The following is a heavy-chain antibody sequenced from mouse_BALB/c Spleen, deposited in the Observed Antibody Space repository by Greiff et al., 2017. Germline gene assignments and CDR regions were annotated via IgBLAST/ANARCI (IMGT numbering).Heavy chain of an antibody. Sequence: EVQLQQSGPELVKPGASVKISCKASGYTFTDYNMHWVKQSHGKSLEWIGYIYPYNGGTGYNQKFKSKATLTVDNSSSTAYMELRSLTSEDSAVYYCEREEGPTMIGIAYWGQGTLVTVSA. CDR1: GYTFTDYN. D-gene: IGHD2-4*01. V-gene: IGHV1S29*02. CDR3: EREEGPTMIGIAY. J-gene: IGHJ3*01. CDR2: IYPYNGGT.